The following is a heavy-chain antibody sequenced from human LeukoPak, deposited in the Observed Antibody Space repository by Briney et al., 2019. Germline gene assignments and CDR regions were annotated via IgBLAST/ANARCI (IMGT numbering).Heavy chain of an antibody. CDR3: AKDPQIVVVALFDY. V-gene: IGHV3-23*01. D-gene: IGHD3-22*01. CDR2: ISGSGGST. Sequence: PGGSLRLSCAASGFTFSSYTMSWVRQAPGKGLEWVSAISGSGGSTYYADSVKGRFTISRDNSKNTLYLQMNSLRAEDTAVYYCAKDPQIVVVALFDYWGQGTLVTVSS. J-gene: IGHJ4*02. CDR1: GFTFSSYT.